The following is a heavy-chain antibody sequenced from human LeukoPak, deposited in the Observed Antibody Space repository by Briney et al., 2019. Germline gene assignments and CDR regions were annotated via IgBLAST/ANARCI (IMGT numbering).Heavy chain of an antibody. CDR1: GFTFSSYE. Sequence: GGSLRLSCAASGFTFSSYEMNWVRQAPGKGLEWVSYISSSGSTIYYADSVKGRFTISRDNAKNSLYLQMNSLRAEDTAVYYCASAYCSGGSCYRLAFDIWGQGTMVTVSS. CDR2: ISSSGSTI. D-gene: IGHD2-15*01. V-gene: IGHV3-48*03. CDR3: ASAYCSGGSCYRLAFDI. J-gene: IGHJ3*02.